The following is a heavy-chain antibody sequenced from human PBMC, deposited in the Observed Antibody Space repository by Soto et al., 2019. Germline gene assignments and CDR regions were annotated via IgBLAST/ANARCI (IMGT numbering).Heavy chain of an antibody. D-gene: IGHD3-16*01. CDR2: ISATGGGT. V-gene: IGHV3-23*01. CDR3: AKGRRAGGNSAFYFDF. J-gene: IGHJ5*01. CDR1: GFKFSSYA. Sequence: GGSLRLSCAASGFKFSSYAMSWVRQAPGKGLEWVSLISATGGGTYYADSVKGRFTISRDNSDNTLYLQVHSLRAEDTAVYYCAKGRRAGGNSAFYFDFWGQGAQVTVSS.